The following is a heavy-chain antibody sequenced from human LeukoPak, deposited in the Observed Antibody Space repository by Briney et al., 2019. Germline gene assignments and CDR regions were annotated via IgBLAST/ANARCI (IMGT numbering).Heavy chain of an antibody. CDR3: ASVAAAGPFDY. CDR2: IYPGDSDT. D-gene: IGHD6-13*01. CDR1: AYHFTNYW. Sequence: GESLKISCKGSAYHFTNYWIGWVRQMPGKGLEWMGIIYPGDSDTRYSPSFQGQVTISADKSISTAYLQWSSLQASDTAMYYCASVAAAGPFDYWGQGTLVTVSS. J-gene: IGHJ4*02. V-gene: IGHV5-51*01.